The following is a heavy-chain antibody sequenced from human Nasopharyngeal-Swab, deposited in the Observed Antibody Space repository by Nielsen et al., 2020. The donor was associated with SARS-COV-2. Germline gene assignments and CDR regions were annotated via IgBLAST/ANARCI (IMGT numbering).Heavy chain of an antibody. Sequence: SDTLSLTCAISGYSVSSNSATWNWIRQSPSRGLEWLGRTYYRSKWYNDYAVSVKSRITINPDTSKNQFSLQLNSVTPEGTAVYYCARDGWSSAAAGPNYYYYYYMDVWGKGTTVTVSS. CDR1: GYSVSSNSAT. J-gene: IGHJ6*03. D-gene: IGHD6-13*01. CDR3: ARDGWSSAAAGPNYYYYYYMDV. V-gene: IGHV6-1*01. CDR2: TYYRSKWYN.